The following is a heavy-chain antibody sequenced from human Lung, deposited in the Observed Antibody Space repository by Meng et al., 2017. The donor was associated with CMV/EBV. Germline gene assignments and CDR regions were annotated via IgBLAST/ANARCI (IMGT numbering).Heavy chain of an antibody. CDR1: CDTFTSYG. Sequence: ASVKVSXKASCDTFTSYGFTWVRQAPGQGLEWMGWINPDSGDTRYAEKFQGRVTLTRDTSITTAYMELSRLKSEDTAVFFCARLFHTSLGTNYYYGMDVWGQGTTVTVSS. V-gene: IGHV1-2*02. D-gene: IGHD3-10*01. J-gene: IGHJ6*02. CDR2: INPDSGDT. CDR3: ARLFHTSLGTNYYYGMDV.